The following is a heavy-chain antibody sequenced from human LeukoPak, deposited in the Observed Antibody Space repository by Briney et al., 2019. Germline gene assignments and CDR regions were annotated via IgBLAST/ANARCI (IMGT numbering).Heavy chain of an antibody. D-gene: IGHD6-13*01. J-gene: IGHJ4*02. CDR1: GYAFSFYG. CDR2: MNPNSGNT. Sequence: ASVKVSCKASGYAFSFYGINWVRQAPGQGLEWMGWMNPNSGNTGYAQKFQGRVTMTRNTSISTAYMELSSLRSEDTAVYYCARGGGGAAASDYWGQGTLVTVSS. CDR3: ARGGGGAAASDY. V-gene: IGHV1-8*02.